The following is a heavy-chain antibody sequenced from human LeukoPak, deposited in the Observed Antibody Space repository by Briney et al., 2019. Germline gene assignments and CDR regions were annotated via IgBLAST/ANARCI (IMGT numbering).Heavy chain of an antibody. CDR1: GGSISSYY. D-gene: IGHD5-18*01. J-gene: IGHJ4*02. V-gene: IGHV4-59*01. CDR3: ARDKEYSYSHFDY. CDR2: IYYSGST. Sequence: SETLSLTCTVSGGSISSYYWSWIRQPPGKGLEWIGYIYYSGSTNYNPSLKSRVTISVDTSKNQFSLKLSSVTAADTAVYYCARDKEYSYSHFDYWGQGTLVTVSS.